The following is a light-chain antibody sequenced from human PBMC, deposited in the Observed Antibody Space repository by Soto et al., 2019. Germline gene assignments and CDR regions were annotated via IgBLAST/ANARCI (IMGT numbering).Light chain of an antibody. J-gene: IGKJ1*01. CDR2: AAS. V-gene: IGKV1-39*01. CDR1: QSISSH. CDR3: QQSYSTPKT. Sequence: DIQMTQSPSSLSASVGDRVTITCRASQSISSHLNWYQQKPGKAPKLLIHAASNLQSGVPSRFSGSGSGTDFTLTISSLXXEDFATYYCQQSYSTPKTFGQGTKVE.